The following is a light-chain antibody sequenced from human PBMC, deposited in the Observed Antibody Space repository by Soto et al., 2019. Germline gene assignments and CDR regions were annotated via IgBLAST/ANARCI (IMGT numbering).Light chain of an antibody. CDR3: SSYTSSSTVV. V-gene: IGLV2-14*01. CDR2: DVS. Sequence: QSALTQPASVSGSPGQSITISCTGTSSDVGGYNYVSWYQQYPGKAPNLMIYDVSNRPSGVSNRFSGSKSGNTASLTISGLQAEDDADYYCSSYTSSSTVVFGGGTKVTVL. CDR1: SSDVGGYNY. J-gene: IGLJ2*01.